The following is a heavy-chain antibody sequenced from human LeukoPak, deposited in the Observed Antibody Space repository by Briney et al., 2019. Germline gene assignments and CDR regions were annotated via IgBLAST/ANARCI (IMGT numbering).Heavy chain of an antibody. V-gene: IGHV3-21*01. CDR3: ARAQAGYSSSWYGPSLPDY. D-gene: IGHD6-13*01. CDR2: ISSSSSYI. J-gene: IGHJ4*02. Sequence: GGSLRLSCAASGFTFSSYSMNWVRQAPGKGLEWVSSISSSSSYIYYADSVKGRFTISRDNAKNSLYLQMNSLRAEDTAVYYCARAQAGYSSSWYGPSLPDYWGQGTLVTVSS. CDR1: GFTFSSYS.